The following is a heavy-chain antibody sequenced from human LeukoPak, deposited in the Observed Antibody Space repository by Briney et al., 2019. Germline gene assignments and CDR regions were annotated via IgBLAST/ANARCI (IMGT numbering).Heavy chain of an antibody. J-gene: IGHJ4*02. CDR3: ARGRVLRIDY. CDR2: ISSSGSTI. CDR1: GFTFSSYE. Sequence: GGSLRLSCAASGFTFSSYEMNWVRQAPGKGLEWVSYISSSGSTIYYADSVKGRFTISRDNDKNSLYLQMNSLRAEDPAVYYCARGRVLRIDYWGQGTLVTVSS. D-gene: IGHD3-10*01. V-gene: IGHV3-48*03.